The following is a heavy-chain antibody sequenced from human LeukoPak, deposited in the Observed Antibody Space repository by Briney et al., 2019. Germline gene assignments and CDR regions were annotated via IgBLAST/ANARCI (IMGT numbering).Heavy chain of an antibody. Sequence: GRSLRLSCAASGFTFSSYGMHWVRQAPGKGLEWVAVISYDGSNKYYADSVKGRFTISRDNSKNTLYLQMNSLRAEDTAVYYCAKGQRITMIDPFDYWGQGTLVTVSS. J-gene: IGHJ4*02. V-gene: IGHV3-30*18. D-gene: IGHD3-22*01. CDR2: ISYDGSNK. CDR3: AKGQRITMIDPFDY. CDR1: GFTFSSYG.